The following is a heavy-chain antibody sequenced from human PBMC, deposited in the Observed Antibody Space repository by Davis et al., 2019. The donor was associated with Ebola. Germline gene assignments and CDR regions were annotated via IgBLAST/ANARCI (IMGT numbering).Heavy chain of an antibody. CDR1: GFTFSSYG. Sequence: GGSLRLSCAASGFTFSSYGMHWVRQAPGKGLEWVSAISGSGGTTYYAGSVKGRFTVSRDNSKKTMYLQMNSLRAGDTAVYYCARAQFPTTSDHWGQGTLVTVSS. J-gene: IGHJ4*02. CDR3: ARAQFPTTSDH. D-gene: IGHD1-1*01. V-gene: IGHV3-23*01. CDR2: ISGSGGTT.